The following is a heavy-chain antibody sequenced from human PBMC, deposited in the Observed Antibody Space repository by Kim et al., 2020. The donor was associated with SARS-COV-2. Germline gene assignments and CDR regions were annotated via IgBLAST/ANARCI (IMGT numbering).Heavy chain of an antibody. D-gene: IGHD3-22*01. V-gene: IGHV4-34*01. CDR1: GGSFSGYY. CDR3: ARGFTFYYDSSGRNYYFDY. Sequence: SETLSLTCAVYGGSFSGYYWSWIRQPPGEGLEWIGEINHGGSTNYSPSLKSRVTISVDTSKNQFSLRLYSVTAVDTAVYYCARGFTFYYDSSGRNYYFDYWGQGTLVTVSS. J-gene: IGHJ4*02. CDR2: INHGGST.